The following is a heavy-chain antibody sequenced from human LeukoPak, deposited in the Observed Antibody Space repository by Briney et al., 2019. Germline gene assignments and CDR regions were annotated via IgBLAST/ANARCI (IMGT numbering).Heavy chain of an antibody. J-gene: IGHJ4*02. Sequence: GGCLRLSCAASGFTFSGSAMSWVRQAPGKGLEWVSGISIAGDYTYYADSVKGGFTISRDNSKNTLSLQMSNLRAEDTAIYYCANLHSATITTDFDHWGQGTLVT. D-gene: IGHD1-1*01. V-gene: IGHV3-23*01. CDR3: ANLHSATITTDFDH. CDR2: ISIAGDYT. CDR1: GFTFSGSA.